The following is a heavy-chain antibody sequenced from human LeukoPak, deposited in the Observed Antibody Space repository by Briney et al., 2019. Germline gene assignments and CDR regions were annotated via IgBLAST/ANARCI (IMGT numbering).Heavy chain of an antibody. D-gene: IGHD3-22*01. CDR1: GFTFSSYS. V-gene: IGHV3-21*01. J-gene: IGHJ4*02. CDR2: TSSSSSYI. Sequence: GGSLRLSCAASGFTFSSYSMNWVRQAPGKGLEWVSSTSSSSSYIYYADSVKGRFTISRDNAKNSLYLQMNSLRAEDTAVYYCARVLRSSGRYSSGGYFDYWGQGTPVTVSS. CDR3: ARVLRSSGRYSSGGYFDY.